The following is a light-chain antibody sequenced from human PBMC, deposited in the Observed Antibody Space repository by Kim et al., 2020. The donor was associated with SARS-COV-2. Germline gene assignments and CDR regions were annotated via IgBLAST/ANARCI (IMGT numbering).Light chain of an antibody. V-gene: IGKV3-15*01. Sequence: SVSPGERATLSCRASQSVSSNLAWYQQKPGQAPRLLIYDASTRATGIPATFSGSGSGTEFTLTISSLQSEDFAVYYCQQYNNWPLTFGGGTKVDI. CDR3: QQYNNWPLT. CDR1: QSVSSN. CDR2: DAS. J-gene: IGKJ4*01.